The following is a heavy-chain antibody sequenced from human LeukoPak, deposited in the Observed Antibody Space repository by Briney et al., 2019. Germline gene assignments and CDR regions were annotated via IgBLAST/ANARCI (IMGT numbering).Heavy chain of an antibody. Sequence: EASVKVSCKASGYTFTSYYMHWVRQAPGQGLEWMGIINPSGGSTSYAQKFQGRVTMTRDTSTSTVYMELSSLRSEDTAVYYCARDLFTYYYDSSGYGADYWGQGTLVTVSS. V-gene: IGHV1-46*01. CDR1: GYTFTSYY. CDR2: INPSGGST. J-gene: IGHJ4*02. D-gene: IGHD3-22*01. CDR3: ARDLFTYYYDSSGYGADY.